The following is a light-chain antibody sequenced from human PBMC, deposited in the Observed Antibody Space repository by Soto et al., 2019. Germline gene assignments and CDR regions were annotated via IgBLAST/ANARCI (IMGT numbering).Light chain of an antibody. Sequence: QSVLTQPPSASGTPGQRFTISCSGSISNLGSNFVFWYQQLPGAAPKLLISRNDQRPSGVPDRFSGSKSGTSASLAISGLRSEDEADYHCAAWDDSLSGVVFGGGTKLTVL. CDR3: AAWDDSLSGVV. V-gene: IGLV1-47*01. J-gene: IGLJ3*02. CDR2: RND. CDR1: ISNLGSNF.